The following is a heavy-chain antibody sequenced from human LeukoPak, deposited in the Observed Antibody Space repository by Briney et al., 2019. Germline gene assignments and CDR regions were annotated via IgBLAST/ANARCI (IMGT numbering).Heavy chain of an antibody. J-gene: IGHJ4*01. Sequence: QPGGSLRLSCAASGFTFRDRYIDWVRQAPGKGLEWVGRSRDKGNSYTTAYAASVRGRFTISRDDSKNSLYLQMNSLNIEDTAVYYCTKLARAPRDFDYWGQGTLVTVSS. CDR2: SRDKGNSYTT. CDR3: TKLARAPRDFDY. CDR1: GFTFRDRY. D-gene: IGHD3-10*01. V-gene: IGHV3-72*01.